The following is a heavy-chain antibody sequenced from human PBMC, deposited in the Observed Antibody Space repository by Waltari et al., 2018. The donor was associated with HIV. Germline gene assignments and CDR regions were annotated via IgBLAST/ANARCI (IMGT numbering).Heavy chain of an antibody. CDR1: RFTVISYS. Sequence: EVQRVESGGGLVKPGGSLRLSCAAFRFTVISYSMNWVRQAPGKGLEWVSSISSGSVYIYYADSVKGRFTISRDNAKNSLYLQMNSLRAEDTAVYYCARDEAEMATLTAFDIWGQGTMVTVSS. J-gene: IGHJ3*02. V-gene: IGHV3-21*01. D-gene: IGHD5-12*01. CDR2: ISSGSVYI. CDR3: ARDEAEMATLTAFDI.